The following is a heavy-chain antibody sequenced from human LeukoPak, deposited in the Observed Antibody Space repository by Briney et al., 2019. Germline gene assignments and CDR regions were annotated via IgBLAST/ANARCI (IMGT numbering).Heavy chain of an antibody. CDR2: ISSSSSYI. D-gene: IGHD3-16*01. Sequence: GGSLRLSCAASGFTFSSYSMNWVRQAPGKGLEGVSSISSSSSYIYYADSVKGRFTISRDNAKNSLYLQMNSLRAEDTAVYYCAREPGGGGYFDYSGQGTLVTVSS. CDR3: AREPGGGGYFDY. J-gene: IGHJ4*02. CDR1: GFTFSSYS. V-gene: IGHV3-21*01.